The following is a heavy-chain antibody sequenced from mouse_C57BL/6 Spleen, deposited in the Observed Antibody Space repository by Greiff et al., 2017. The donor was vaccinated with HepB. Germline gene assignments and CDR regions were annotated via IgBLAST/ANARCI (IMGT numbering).Heavy chain of an antibody. CDR2: IYPGSGST. V-gene: IGHV1-55*01. J-gene: IGHJ4*01. CDR3: ARGGNYGRMAMDY. Sequence: QVQLQQSGAELVKPGASVKMSCKASGYTFTSYWITWVKQRPGQGLEWIGDIYPGSGSTNYNEKFKSKATLTVDTSSSTAYMQLSSLTSEDSAVYYCARGGNYGRMAMDYWGQGTSVTVSS. CDR1: GYTFTSYW. D-gene: IGHD2-1*01.